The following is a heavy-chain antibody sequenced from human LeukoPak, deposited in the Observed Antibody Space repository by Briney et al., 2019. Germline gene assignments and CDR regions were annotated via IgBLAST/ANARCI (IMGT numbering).Heavy chain of an antibody. Sequence: PGGSLRLSCAASGFTFRSYWMSWVRQAPGKGLEWVANIQSDGSEKNYIDSVQGRFTISRDNAKTSLYLQMNSLRAEDTAVYYCARTYYYDSSGYYHWGQGTLVTVSS. J-gene: IGHJ5*02. D-gene: IGHD3-22*01. CDR2: IQSDGSEK. CDR3: ARTYYYDSSGYYH. V-gene: IGHV3-7*01. CDR1: GFTFRSYW.